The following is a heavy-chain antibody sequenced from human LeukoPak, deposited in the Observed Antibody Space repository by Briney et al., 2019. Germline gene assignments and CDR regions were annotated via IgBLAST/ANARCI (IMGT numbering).Heavy chain of an antibody. Sequence: GSLRLSCAASGFTFSNAWMSWVRQAPGKGLEWVGEIYHSGSTNYNPSLKSRVTISVDKSKNQFSLKLSSVTAADTAVYYCARSPDDYGDYVRDYWGQGTLVTVSS. CDR3: ARSPDDYGDYVRDY. V-gene: IGHV4-4*02. CDR2: IYHSGST. D-gene: IGHD4-17*01. CDR1: GFTFSNAW. J-gene: IGHJ4*02.